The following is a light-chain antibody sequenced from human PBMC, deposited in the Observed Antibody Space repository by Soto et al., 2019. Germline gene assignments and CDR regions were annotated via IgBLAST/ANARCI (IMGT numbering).Light chain of an antibody. J-gene: IGKJ4*01. CDR1: QSVSSY. CDR2: DAS. CDR3: QQRSNWPST. Sequence: EIVLTQSPATLSLSPGERATLSCRASQSVSSYLAWYQQKPGQAPRLLIYDASNRATGIPDRFSGSGSGTDFTLTSTSLEPEDFAVYYCQQRSNWPSTFGGGTKVDIK. V-gene: IGKV3-11*01.